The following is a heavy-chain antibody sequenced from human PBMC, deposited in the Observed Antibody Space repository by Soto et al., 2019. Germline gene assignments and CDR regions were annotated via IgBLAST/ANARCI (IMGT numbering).Heavy chain of an antibody. V-gene: IGHV4-30-4*01. CDR3: AGDFKRYSSPPGYLEY. J-gene: IGHJ4*01. D-gene: IGHD6-13*01. Sequence: SETLSLTCTVSGDSISSGDYYWSWTRQPPGKGLEWIGCIYYSGNTYYNPSLKRRFSISVDTSKNQFSLQLSSVTVADTAVYYCAGDFKRYSSPPGYLEYWGLGTLVTVSS. CDR2: IYYSGNT. CDR1: GDSISSGDYY.